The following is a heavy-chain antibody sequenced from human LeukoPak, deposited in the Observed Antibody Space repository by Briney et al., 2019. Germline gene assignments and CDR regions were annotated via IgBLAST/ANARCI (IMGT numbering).Heavy chain of an antibody. CDR1: GFTFSTYD. CDR3: VGDFDY. CDR2: IRSDGSNR. Sequence: PRGSLRLSCAASGFTFSTYDMDWVRQAPGKGLEWVAFIRSDGSNRHYADSVEGRFTISRDNSKNTLYLQMNSLRAEDTALYYCVGDFDYWGQGTLITVSS. J-gene: IGHJ4*02. V-gene: IGHV3-30*02.